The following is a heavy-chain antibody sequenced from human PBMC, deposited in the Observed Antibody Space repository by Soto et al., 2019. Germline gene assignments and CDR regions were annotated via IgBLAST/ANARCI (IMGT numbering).Heavy chain of an antibody. CDR1: GASVINDY. D-gene: IGHD1-26*01. Sequence: QVQLQESGPGVVKPSETLSLTCTVTGASVINDYWNWMRQPPGKGLEWIGFVYDSGSTSYNSSLKSRLTISVDTSKNQFSLKLSSVTAADTAVYYCVRQVGATGSYSYAVWGQGTMVTVSS. V-gene: IGHV4-59*02. J-gene: IGHJ3*01. CDR2: VYDSGST. CDR3: VRQVGATGSYSYAV.